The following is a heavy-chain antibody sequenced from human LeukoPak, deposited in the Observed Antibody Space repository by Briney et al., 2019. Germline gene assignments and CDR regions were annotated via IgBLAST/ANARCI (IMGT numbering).Heavy chain of an antibody. CDR2: INAGNGNT. Sequence: ASVKVSCKASGYTFTTYAMHWVRQAPGQRLEWMGWINAGNGNTKYSQRLQGRVTISRDTSATTAYMELSSLRSEDTAVYYCARGASSDWPFDYWGKGTLVTVSS. CDR1: GYTFTTYA. CDR3: ARGASSDWPFDY. D-gene: IGHD6-19*01. J-gene: IGHJ4*02. V-gene: IGHV1-3*01.